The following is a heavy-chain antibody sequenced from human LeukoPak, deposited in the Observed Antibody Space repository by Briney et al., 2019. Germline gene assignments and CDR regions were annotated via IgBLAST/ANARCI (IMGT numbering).Heavy chain of an antibody. J-gene: IGHJ3*02. CDR2: ISSSSSTI. V-gene: IGHV3-48*01. Sequence: GGSLRLSCAASGFTFSSYSMNWVRQAPGKGLEWVSYISSSSSTIYYADSVKGRFNISRDNAKNSLYLQMNSLRAEDTAVYYCARDPNSSDYYNSSGYYQLDAFDIWGQGTMVTVSS. CDR1: GFTFSSYS. CDR3: ARDPNSSDYYNSSGYYQLDAFDI. D-gene: IGHD3-22*01.